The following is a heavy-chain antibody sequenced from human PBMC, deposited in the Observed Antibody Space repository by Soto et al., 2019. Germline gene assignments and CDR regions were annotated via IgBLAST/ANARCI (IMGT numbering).Heavy chain of an antibody. CDR2: INAGNGNT. V-gene: IGHV1-3*05. J-gene: IGHJ4*02. D-gene: IGHD6-19*01. Sequence: QVQLVQSGAEEKKPGASVKVSCKASGYTFTSYAMHWVRQAPGQRLEWLGWINAGNGNTKYSQKFQGRVTITRDTSASTAYVELSSLRPEDTAVYYCSRSRGIAVADYWGEGTLVTVSS. CDR1: GYTFTSYA. CDR3: SRSRGIAVADY.